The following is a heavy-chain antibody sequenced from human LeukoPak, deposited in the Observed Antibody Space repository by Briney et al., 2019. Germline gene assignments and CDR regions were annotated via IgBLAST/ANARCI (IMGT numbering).Heavy chain of an antibody. Sequence: GESLKISCKGSGYSFTSYWISWVRQVPGKGLEWMGRIDPSDSYTNYSPSFQGHVTISADKSISTAYLQWSSLKASDTAMYYCARHSYSSSPEGWFDPWGQGTLATVSS. CDR3: ARHSYSSSPEGWFDP. CDR1: GYSFTSYW. V-gene: IGHV5-10-1*01. J-gene: IGHJ5*02. D-gene: IGHD6-6*01. CDR2: IDPSDSYT.